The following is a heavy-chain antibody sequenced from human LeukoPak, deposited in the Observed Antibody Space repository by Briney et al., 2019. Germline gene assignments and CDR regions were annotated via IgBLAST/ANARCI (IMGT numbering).Heavy chain of an antibody. CDR2: IYYSGST. CDR1: GGSISSSSYY. CDR3: ARHFGRGTMVRGVFRPYFDY. D-gene: IGHD3-10*01. Sequence: PSETLSLTCTVSGGSISSSSYYWGWIRQPPGKGLEWIGSIYYSGSTYYNPSLKSRVTISVDTSKNQFSLKLSSVTAADTAVYYCARHFGRGTMVRGVFRPYFDYWGQGTLVTVSS. V-gene: IGHV4-39*01. J-gene: IGHJ4*02.